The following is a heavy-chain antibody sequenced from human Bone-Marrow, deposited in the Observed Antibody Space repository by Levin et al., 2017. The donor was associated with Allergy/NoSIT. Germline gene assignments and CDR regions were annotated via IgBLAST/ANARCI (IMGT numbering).Heavy chain of an antibody. J-gene: IGHJ4*02. CDR1: GFSFGGST. CDR2: IRSNTNSYAT. V-gene: IGHV3-73*01. CDR3: NVGSDSGYYHDY. D-gene: IGHD3-10*01. Sequence: GSLRLSCAASGFSFGGSTMHWVRQAFGKGLEWVGRIRSNTNSYATTYAASVKGRFTISRDDSKNTAYLQMDSLKTEDTAVYYCNVGSDSGYYHDYWGRGTLVTVSS.